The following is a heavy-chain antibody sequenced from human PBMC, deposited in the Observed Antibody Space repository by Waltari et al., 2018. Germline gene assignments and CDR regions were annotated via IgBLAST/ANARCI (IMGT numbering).Heavy chain of an antibody. J-gene: IGHJ2*01. CDR2: IIPIFGTA. Sequence: QVQLVQSGAEVKKPGSSVKVSCKASGGTFSSYAISWVRQAPGQGLEWMGGIIPIFGTANYAQKFQGRVTITAEESTSTAYMGLSSLRSEDTAVYYCARGYGDYGGDYWYFDLWGRGTLVTVSS. D-gene: IGHD4-17*01. CDR1: GGTFSSYA. CDR3: ARGYGDYGGDYWYFDL. V-gene: IGHV1-69*01.